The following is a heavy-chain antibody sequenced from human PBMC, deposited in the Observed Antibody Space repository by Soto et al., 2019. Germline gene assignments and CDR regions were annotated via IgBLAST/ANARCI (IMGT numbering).Heavy chain of an antibody. J-gene: IGHJ4*02. Sequence: ASVKVSCKASGYTFTHYGINWVRQAPGQGLEWMGWISAYNGDTNYAQKLQGRVTMTTDTSTSTAYMELRSLRSDDTALYYCARDMNTVTHGRRGEYYWGQGTLVTVSS. CDR3: ARDMNTVTHGRRGEYY. CDR1: GYTFTHYG. V-gene: IGHV1-18*04. D-gene: IGHD4-17*01. CDR2: ISAYNGDT.